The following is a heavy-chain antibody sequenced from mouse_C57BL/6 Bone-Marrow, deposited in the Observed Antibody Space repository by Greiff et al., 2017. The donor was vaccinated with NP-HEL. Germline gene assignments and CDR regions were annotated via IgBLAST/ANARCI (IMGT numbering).Heavy chain of an antibody. CDR2: IDPSDSYT. V-gene: IGHV1-69*01. J-gene: IGHJ3*01. CDR1: GYTFTSYW. CDR3: ARGPIYDGYYGFAY. D-gene: IGHD2-3*01. Sequence: VQLQQPGAALVMPGASVKLSCKASGYTFTSYWMHWVKQRPGQGLEWIGEIDPSDSYTNYNQKFKGKSTLTVDKSSSTAYMQLSSLTSEDSAVYYCARGPIYDGYYGFAYWGQGTLVTVSA.